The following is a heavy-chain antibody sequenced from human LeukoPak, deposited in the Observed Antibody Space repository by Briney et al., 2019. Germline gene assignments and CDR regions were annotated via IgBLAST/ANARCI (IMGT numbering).Heavy chain of an antibody. CDR3: ARDALLDYGDYVDY. V-gene: IGHV3-66*01. CDR1: GFTVSSNY. D-gene: IGHD4-17*01. J-gene: IGHJ4*02. Sequence: GGSLRLSCAASGFTVSSNYMSWVRQAPGKGLEWVSVIYGGGSTYYADSVKGRFTISRDNSKNTLYLQMNSLRAEDTAVYYCARDALLDYGDYVDYWGQGTLVTVSS. CDR2: IYGGGST.